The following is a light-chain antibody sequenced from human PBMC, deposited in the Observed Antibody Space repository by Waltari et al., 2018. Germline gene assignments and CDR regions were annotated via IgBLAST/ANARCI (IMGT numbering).Light chain of an antibody. CDR3: QQYGSAILYT. CDR2: GAS. CDR1: QSLTKRY. V-gene: IGKV3-20*01. J-gene: IGKJ2*01. Sequence: EVVLTQSPATLSLSPGESATLSCRASQSLTKRYLAWYQQKAGQAPRLRIYGASSRGAGIPDRFSGSGSGTDFTLIISRLEPDDFEVYYFQQYGSAILYTFGQGTKLEIK.